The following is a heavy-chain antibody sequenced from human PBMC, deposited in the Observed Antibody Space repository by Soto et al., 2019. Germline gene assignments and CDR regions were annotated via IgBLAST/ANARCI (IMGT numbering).Heavy chain of an antibody. J-gene: IGHJ4*02. CDR3: ARERSSGWLDY. CDR1: GYTFTSYD. D-gene: IGHD6-19*01. CDR2: LNPNSGNT. V-gene: IGHV1-8*01. Sequence: QVQLVQSGAEVTKPGASVKVSCKASGYTFTSYDINWVRQATGQGLEWMGWLNPNSGNTGYAQKFHDRVTMTTNTSITTAYMELSSLRSEDTAVYYCARERSSGWLDYWGQGTLVTVSS.